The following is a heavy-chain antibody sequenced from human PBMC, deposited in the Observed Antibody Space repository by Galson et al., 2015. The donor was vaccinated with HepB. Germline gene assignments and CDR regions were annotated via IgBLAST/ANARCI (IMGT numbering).Heavy chain of an antibody. Sequence: SLRLSCAASGFTFSSYSMNWVRQAPGKGLEWVSSISSSSSYIYYADSVKGRFTISRDNAKNSLYLQMNSLRAEDTAVYYCARDLRDNYYDSSAIRGFDYWGQGTLVTVSS. V-gene: IGHV3-21*01. CDR3: ARDLRDNYYDSSAIRGFDY. CDR2: ISSSSSYI. J-gene: IGHJ4*02. CDR1: GFTFSSYS. D-gene: IGHD3-22*01.